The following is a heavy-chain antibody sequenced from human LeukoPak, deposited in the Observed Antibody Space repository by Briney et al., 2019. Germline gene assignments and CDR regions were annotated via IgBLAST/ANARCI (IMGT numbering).Heavy chain of an antibody. Sequence: EASVKVSCKASGYTFTSYGISWVRQAPGQGLEWMGWISAYNGNTNYAQKLQGRVTMTTDTSTSTAYMELRSLRSDDTAVYYCARATYYYDSSGPENFDYWGQGTLVTVSS. CDR2: ISAYNGNT. CDR1: GYTFTSYG. D-gene: IGHD3-22*01. CDR3: ARATYYYDSSGPENFDY. J-gene: IGHJ4*02. V-gene: IGHV1-18*01.